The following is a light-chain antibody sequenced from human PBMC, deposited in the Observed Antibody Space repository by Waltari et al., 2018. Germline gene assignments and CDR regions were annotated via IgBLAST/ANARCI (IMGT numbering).Light chain of an antibody. V-gene: IGLV4-69*01. Sequence: QLVLTQSPSASASLGASVKLTCTLSSGHSSNVIAWLQQQPEKGPRYLMKVNSDGSHSKGDGIPDRFSGSSSGTERYLTISSLQSEDEADYYGQTGGHGTWVFGGGTKLTVL. CDR3: QTGGHGTWV. CDR1: SGHSSNV. CDR2: VNSDGSH. J-gene: IGLJ3*02.